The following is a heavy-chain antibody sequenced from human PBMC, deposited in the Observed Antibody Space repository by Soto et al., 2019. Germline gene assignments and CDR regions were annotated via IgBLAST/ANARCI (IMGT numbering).Heavy chain of an antibody. V-gene: IGHV1-18*01. D-gene: IGHD1-26*01. CDR3: ARVELHSASAFDI. Sequence: ASVKVSCKASGYTFISYGIAWVRQAPGQGLEWMAWISPNSGNTNYAQKFQGRVTVTTETPTNTAYMELRSLRSDDTAVYYCARVELHSASAFDIWGQGTMVTV. J-gene: IGHJ3*02. CDR1: GYTFISYG. CDR2: ISPNSGNT.